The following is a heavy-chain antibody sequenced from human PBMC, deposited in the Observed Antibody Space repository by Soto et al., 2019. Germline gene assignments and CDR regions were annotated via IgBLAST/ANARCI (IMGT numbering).Heavy chain of an antibody. J-gene: IGHJ4*02. V-gene: IGHV3-23*01. Sequence: GGSLRLSCAACGFTFRTYAINWVRQAPGKGLEWISAISGSGIFTHYADSVRGRFTISRDNSQNQLYLQMNNLRGDDTAMYYCAKIPTGSGTSKFDYFGQRIQVTFCS. CDR2: ISGSGIFT. CDR1: GFTFRTYA. D-gene: IGHD3-10*01. CDR3: AKIPTGSGTSKFDY.